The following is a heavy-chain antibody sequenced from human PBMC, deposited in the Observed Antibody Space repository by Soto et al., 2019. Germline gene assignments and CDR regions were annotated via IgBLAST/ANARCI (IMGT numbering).Heavy chain of an antibody. CDR1: GGSFSGYY. CDR2: INHSGST. CDR3: ASLGATYAFDI. D-gene: IGHD1-26*01. J-gene: IGHJ3*02. V-gene: IGHV4-34*01. Sequence: SETLSLTCAVYGGSFSGYYWSRIRQPPGKGLEWIGEINHSGSTNYNPSLKSRVTISVDTSKNQFSLKLSSVTAADTAVYYCASLGATYAFDIWGQGTMVTVSS.